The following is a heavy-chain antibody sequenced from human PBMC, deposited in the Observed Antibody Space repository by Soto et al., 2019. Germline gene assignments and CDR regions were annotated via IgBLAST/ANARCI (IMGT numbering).Heavy chain of an antibody. D-gene: IGHD3-22*01. CDR3: ARLGDSSGYSGWFAP. CDR2: IYSGGST. CDR1: GFTVSSNY. V-gene: IGHV3-66*04. Sequence: EVQLVESGGGLVQPGGSLRLSCAASGFTVSSNYMSWVRQAPGKGLEWVSVIYSGGSTYYADSVKGRFTISRDNSKNTLYVQMNGLRAEDTAVYYCARLGDSSGYSGWFAPWGQGTLVTVSS. J-gene: IGHJ5*02.